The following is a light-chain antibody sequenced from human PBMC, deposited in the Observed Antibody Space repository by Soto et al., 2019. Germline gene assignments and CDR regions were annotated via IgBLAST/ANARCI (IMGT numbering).Light chain of an antibody. V-gene: IGKV3-11*01. Sequence: EIVLTQSPATLSLSPGERATLSCRASQSVDSYLACYQQRPGQAPRLLIYDVSNRATGIPARFRGSGSGTDFTLTISSLQPEDFAVYYCQQRSNWPPWTFGQGTKVQIK. CDR3: QQRSNWPPWT. J-gene: IGKJ1*01. CDR1: QSVDSY. CDR2: DVS.